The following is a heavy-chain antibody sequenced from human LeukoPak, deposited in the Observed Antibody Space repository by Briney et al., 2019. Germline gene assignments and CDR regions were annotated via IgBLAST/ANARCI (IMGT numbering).Heavy chain of an antibody. V-gene: IGHV3-66*01. CDR2: VYSGDTT. CDR1: GFTFSTYS. D-gene: IGHD1-1*01. Sequence: GGSLRLSCAASGFTFSTYSMNWVRQAPGKGLAWVSVVYSGDTTYCADSVKGRFTISRDKSKNTLYLQMNSLRVDDTAVYYCARVTGSRYFDYWGQGTLVSVSS. J-gene: IGHJ4*02. CDR3: ARVTGSRYFDY.